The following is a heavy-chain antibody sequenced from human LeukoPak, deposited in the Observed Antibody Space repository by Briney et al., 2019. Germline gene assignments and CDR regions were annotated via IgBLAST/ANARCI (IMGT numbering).Heavy chain of an antibody. Sequence: PSQTLSLTCTVSGGSISSGDYYWSWIRQPPGKGLEWIGYIYYSGSTYYNPSLKSRVTISVDTSKNRFSLKLSSVTAADTAVYYCARESDYYDSSGYFYWGQGTLVTVSS. CDR1: GGSISSGDYY. J-gene: IGHJ4*02. CDR3: ARESDYYDSSGYFY. V-gene: IGHV4-30-4*08. D-gene: IGHD3-22*01. CDR2: IYYSGST.